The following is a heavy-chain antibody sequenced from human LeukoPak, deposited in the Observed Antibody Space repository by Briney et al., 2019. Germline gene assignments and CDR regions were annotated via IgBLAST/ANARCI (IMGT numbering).Heavy chain of an antibody. V-gene: IGHV3-48*01. Sequence: GGSLRLSCAASGFTFSSYSMNWVRQAPGKGLEWVSYISSSSSTIYYADSVKDRFTISRDNSKNTLYLQMNSLRAEDTAVYYCAREVNKMNSGWHNWFDPWGQGTLVTVSS. J-gene: IGHJ5*02. CDR3: AREVNKMNSGWHNWFDP. CDR2: ISSSSSTI. D-gene: IGHD6-19*01. CDR1: GFTFSSYS.